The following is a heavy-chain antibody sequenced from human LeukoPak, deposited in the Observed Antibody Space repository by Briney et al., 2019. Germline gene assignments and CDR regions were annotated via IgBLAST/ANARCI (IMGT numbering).Heavy chain of an antibody. CDR3: AKLPSPDAFDI. J-gene: IGHJ3*02. CDR2: ISYDGSNK. V-gene: IGHV3-30*18. CDR1: GFTFSSYG. D-gene: IGHD1-26*01. Sequence: GRSLRLSCAASGFTFSSYGMHWVRQAPGKGLEWVAVISYDGSNKYYADSVKGRFTISRDNSKNTLYLQMNSLRAEDTAVYYCAKLPSPDAFDIWGQGTMVTVSS.